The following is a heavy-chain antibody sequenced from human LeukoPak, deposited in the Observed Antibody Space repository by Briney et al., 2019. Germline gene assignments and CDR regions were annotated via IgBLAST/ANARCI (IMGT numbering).Heavy chain of an antibody. CDR1: GGTFSSYA. J-gene: IGHJ3*02. CDR2: IIPIFGTA. Sequence: ASVKVSCKASGGTFSSYAISWVRQAPGQGLEWMGGIIPIFGTANYAQKFQGRVTITADESTSTAYMELSSLRSEDTAVYYCARETPDSSGYYPGAFDIWGQGTMVTVSS. CDR3: ARETPDSSGYYPGAFDI. D-gene: IGHD3-22*01. V-gene: IGHV1-69*13.